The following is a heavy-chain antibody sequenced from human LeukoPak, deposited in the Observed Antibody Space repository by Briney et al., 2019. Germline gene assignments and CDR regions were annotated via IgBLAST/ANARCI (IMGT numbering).Heavy chain of an antibody. CDR2: INPNSGGT. D-gene: IGHD2-15*01. Sequence: ASVKVSCKASGYTFTGYYMHWVRQAPGQGLEWMGWINPNSGGTNYAQKFQGRVTMTRDASMSTVYMELSRLRSDDTAVYYCARDYCSGGSCPFDSWGQGTLVTVSS. J-gene: IGHJ5*01. V-gene: IGHV1-2*02. CDR3: ARDYCSGGSCPFDS. CDR1: GYTFTGYY.